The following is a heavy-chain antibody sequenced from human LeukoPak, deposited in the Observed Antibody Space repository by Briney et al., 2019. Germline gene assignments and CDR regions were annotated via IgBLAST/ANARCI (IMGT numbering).Heavy chain of an antibody. CDR1: GITVSNNY. Sequence: GGSLRLSCATSGITVSNNYMSWVRQAPGKGLEWVSVIYSGGTTYYADSVKGRFTISRDDSKNTVYLQMNSLRGEDTAVYYCAMVQWFYSSGWQHYFDYWGQGTLVTVSS. D-gene: IGHD6-25*01. CDR3: AMVQWFYSSGWQHYFDY. CDR2: IYSGGTT. V-gene: IGHV3-53*01. J-gene: IGHJ4*02.